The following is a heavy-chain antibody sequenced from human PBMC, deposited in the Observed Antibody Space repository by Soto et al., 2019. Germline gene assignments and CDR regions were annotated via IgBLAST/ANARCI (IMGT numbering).Heavy chain of an antibody. CDR3: ARGLTVYRARYGDNEYYFNY. D-gene: IGHD4-17*01. V-gene: IGHV4-34*01. Sequence: SETLSLTCAVYGGSFSGYYWSWIRQPPGKGLEWIGEINHSGSTNYNPSLKSRVTISVDTSKNQFSLKLSSVTAADTAVYYCARGLTVYRARYGDNEYYFNYWGQGTLVTISS. CDR1: GGSFSGYY. CDR2: INHSGST. J-gene: IGHJ4*02.